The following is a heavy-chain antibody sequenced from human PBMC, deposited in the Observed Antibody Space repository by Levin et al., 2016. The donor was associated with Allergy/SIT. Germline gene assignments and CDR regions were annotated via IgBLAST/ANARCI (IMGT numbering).Heavy chain of an antibody. V-gene: IGHV1-69*02. Sequence: WVRQAPGQGLEWMGRITPIFGIPNYAQKFQGRVTITADKSTSTVYMELNSLRSEDTAVYSCAKRCGGDCYTFDALDIWGQGTKVTVSS. J-gene: IGHJ3*02. CDR2: ITPIFGIP. D-gene: IGHD2-21*02. CDR3: AKRCGGDCYTFDALDI.